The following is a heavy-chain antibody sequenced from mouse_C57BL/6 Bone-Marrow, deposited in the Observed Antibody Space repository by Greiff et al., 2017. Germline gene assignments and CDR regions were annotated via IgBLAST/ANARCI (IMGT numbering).Heavy chain of an antibody. CDR2: ISDGGSYT. Sequence: EVMLVESGGGLVKPGGSLKLSCAASGFTFSSYAMSWVRQTPEKRLEWVATISDGGSYTYYPDNVKGRFTISRDNAKNNLYLQMSHLKSEDTAMYYCARDSQIYDGYYWDFDVWGTGTTVTVSS. D-gene: IGHD2-3*01. CDR3: ARDSQIYDGYYWDFDV. CDR1: GFTFSSYA. V-gene: IGHV5-4*01. J-gene: IGHJ1*03.